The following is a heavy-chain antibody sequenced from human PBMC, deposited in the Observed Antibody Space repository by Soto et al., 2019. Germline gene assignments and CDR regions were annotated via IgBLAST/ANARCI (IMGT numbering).Heavy chain of an antibody. D-gene: IGHD3-10*01. J-gene: IGHJ4*02. V-gene: IGHV4-31*03. CDR2: IYYSGST. Sequence: QVQLQESGPGLVKPSQTLSLTCTVSGGSISSGGYYWSWIRQHPGKGLEWIGYIYYSGSTYYNPSLQGRVTISVDTSKNQFSLKLSSVTAADTAVYYCARGVTMVRGVIHTPYFDYWGQGTLVTVSS. CDR3: ARGVTMVRGVIHTPYFDY. CDR1: GGSISSGGYY.